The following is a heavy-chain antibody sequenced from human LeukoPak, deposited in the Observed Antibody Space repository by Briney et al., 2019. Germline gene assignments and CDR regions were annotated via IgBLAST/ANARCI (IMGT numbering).Heavy chain of an antibody. CDR1: GFTFSSYG. V-gene: IGHV3-33*06. CDR2: IWFDGTYE. D-gene: IGHD4-17*01. CDR3: AKERDYAEDMDV. J-gene: IGHJ6*03. Sequence: GGSLRLFCAASGFTFSSYGMHWVRQAPGKGLEWVALIWFDGTYEYYADSVKGRSTISRDNSNKTLYLQMNSLRAEDTAAYYCAKERDYAEDMDVWGKGTTVTVSS.